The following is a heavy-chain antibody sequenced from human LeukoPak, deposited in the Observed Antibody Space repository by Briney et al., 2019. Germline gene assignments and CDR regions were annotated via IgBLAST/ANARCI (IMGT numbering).Heavy chain of an antibody. CDR2: IYSGGST. D-gene: IGHD4-17*01. CDR1: GFTVSSNY. J-gene: IGHJ4*02. V-gene: IGHV3-53*01. CDR3: AREATVTDPFDY. Sequence: GGSLRLSCAASGFTVSSNYMSWVRQTPGKGLEWVSVIYSGGSTYYADSVKGRFTISRDNSKNTLYLQMNSLRAEDTAVYYCAREATVTDPFDYWGQGTLVTVSS.